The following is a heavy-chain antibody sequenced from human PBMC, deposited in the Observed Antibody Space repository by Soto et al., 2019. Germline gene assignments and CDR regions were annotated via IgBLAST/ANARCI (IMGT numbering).Heavy chain of an antibody. D-gene: IGHD6-13*01. CDR1: GGTFSSYA. CDR3: ARLEGQERWPPSEQDY. V-gene: IGHV1-69*01. Sequence: QVQLVQSGAEVKKPGSSVKVSCKASGGTFSSYAISWVRQAPGQGLEWLGGIIPIFGTANYAQKFQGRVTITADESTSTAYMELSSLRSEDTAVYYCARLEGQERWPPSEQDYWGQGTLVTVSS. J-gene: IGHJ4*02. CDR2: IIPIFGTA.